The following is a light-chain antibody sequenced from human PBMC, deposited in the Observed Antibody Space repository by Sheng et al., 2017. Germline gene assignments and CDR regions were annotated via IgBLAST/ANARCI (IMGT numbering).Light chain of an antibody. CDR3: QQYDKWPLN. CDR2: GAS. CDR1: QSVDNK. V-gene: IGKV3-15*01. Sequence: KLMTQSPPTLSVSPGERATISCRASQSVDNKVAWYQQKLGQPPRLLVYGASARATGVPARFIASGSGTEFTLTISSLQSEDFAVYYCQQYDKWPLNFGGGTKVEIK. J-gene: IGKJ4*01.